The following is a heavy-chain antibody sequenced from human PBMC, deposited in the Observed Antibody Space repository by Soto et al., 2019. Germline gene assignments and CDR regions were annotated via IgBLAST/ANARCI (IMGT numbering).Heavy chain of an antibody. CDR3: ARRRLRSFDY. J-gene: IGHJ4*02. CDR1: GGSISSSSYY. Sequence: QLQLQESGPGLVKPSETLSLTCNVSGGSISSSSYYWGWIRQPPGKGLEWIGSMYYSGSTNYNPSLKSRVTISVYTSKNQFSLKLSSVTAADTAVYYCARRRLRSFDYWGQGTLVTVSS. D-gene: IGHD5-12*01. CDR2: MYYSGST. V-gene: IGHV4-39*01.